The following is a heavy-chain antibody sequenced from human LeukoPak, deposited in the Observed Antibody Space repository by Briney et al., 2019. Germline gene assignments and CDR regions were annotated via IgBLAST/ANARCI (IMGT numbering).Heavy chain of an antibody. CDR3: ARANESPRDYYYYYMDV. CDR2: IIPIFGTA. Sequence: ASVKVSCKASGGTFSSYAISWVRQAPGQGLEWMGGIIPIFGTANYAQKFQGRVTITADESTSTAYMELSSLRSEDTAVYYCARANESPRDYYYYYMDVWGKGTTVTVSS. D-gene: IGHD1-1*01. V-gene: IGHV1-69*13. CDR1: GGTFSSYA. J-gene: IGHJ6*03.